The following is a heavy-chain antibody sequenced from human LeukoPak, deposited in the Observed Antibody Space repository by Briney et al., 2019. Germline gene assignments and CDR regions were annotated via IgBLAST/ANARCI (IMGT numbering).Heavy chain of an antibody. V-gene: IGHV4-59*01. J-gene: IGHJ3*02. CDR2: IFYSGST. Sequence: SETPSLTCTVSGGSISSYYWSWIRQPPGKGLEWIGYIFYSGSTNYNPSLKSRVTISVDTSKNQFSLKLSSVTAADTAVYYCAITTGTSSFDAFDIWGQGTMVTVSS. CDR3: AITTGTSSFDAFDI. D-gene: IGHD1-1*01. CDR1: GGSISSYY.